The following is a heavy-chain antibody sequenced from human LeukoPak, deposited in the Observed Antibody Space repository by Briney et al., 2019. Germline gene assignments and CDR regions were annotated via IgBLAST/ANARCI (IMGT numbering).Heavy chain of an antibody. CDR2: INPSGGST. CDR3: ARDPRGGGRYFDWLPPFDP. V-gene: IGHV1-46*01. Sequence: ASVKASCKASGYTFTSYYMHWVRQAPGQGLEWMGIINPSGGSTSYAQKFQGRVTMTRDTSTSTVYMELSSLRSEDAAVYYCARDPRGGGRYFDWLPPFDPWGQGTLVTVSS. CDR1: GYTFTSYY. J-gene: IGHJ5*02. D-gene: IGHD3-9*01.